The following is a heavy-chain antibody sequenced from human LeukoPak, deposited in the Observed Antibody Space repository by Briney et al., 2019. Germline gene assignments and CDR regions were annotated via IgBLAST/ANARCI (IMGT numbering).Heavy chain of an antibody. CDR3: ARDRSGSNGAYYMDV. CDR1: GYTFTNYG. J-gene: IGHJ6*03. Sequence: ASVTVSFKASGYTFTNYGISWVRQAPGQGLAWMGWISAYNGNTNYAQKLQGRVTMTTDTSTSTAYMELRSLRSDDTAVYYCARDRSGSNGAYYMDVWGKGTTVTVSS. CDR2: ISAYNGNT. V-gene: IGHV1-18*01. D-gene: IGHD1-26*01.